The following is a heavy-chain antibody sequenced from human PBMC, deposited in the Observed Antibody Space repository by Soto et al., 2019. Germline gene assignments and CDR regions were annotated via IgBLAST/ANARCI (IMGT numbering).Heavy chain of an antibody. V-gene: IGHV3-23*01. D-gene: IGHD2-21*02. CDR1: RFTFSTYG. CDR3: TRGVTTDY. Sequence: EVQLLESGGGLVQPGGSLRLSCAASRFTFSTYGMSWVRQAPGKGLEWVSGISGSGVSTYYVDSVKGRFTISRDNSKNMLFLQMNSLRAEDTAVYYCTRGVTTDYWGQGTLVTVSS. J-gene: IGHJ4*02. CDR2: ISGSGVST.